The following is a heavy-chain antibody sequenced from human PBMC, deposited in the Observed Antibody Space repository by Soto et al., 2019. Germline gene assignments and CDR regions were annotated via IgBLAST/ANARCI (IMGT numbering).Heavy chain of an antibody. V-gene: IGHV1-8*01. CDR2: MHPNSGNT. CDR3: ARGLSYRQD. CDR1: GYTFTSYD. D-gene: IGHD1-26*01. Sequence: QVQLVQSGAEVKKPGASVKVSCKASGYTFTSYDNYWVRQATGQGLEWMGWMHPNSGNTGYAQKFQGRVTMTRNTSITTAYMELSSLTSEDTAVYYCARGLSYRQDWGQGTLVTVSS. J-gene: IGHJ4*02.